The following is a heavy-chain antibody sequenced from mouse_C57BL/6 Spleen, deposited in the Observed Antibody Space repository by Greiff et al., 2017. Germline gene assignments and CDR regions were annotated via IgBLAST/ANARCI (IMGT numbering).Heavy chain of an antibody. V-gene: IGHV1-72*01. D-gene: IGHD2-4*01. CDR1: GYTFTSYW. CDR2: IDPNSGGT. J-gene: IGHJ2*01. Sequence: VQLQQPGAELVKPGASVKLSCKASGYTFTSYWMHWVKQRPGRGLEWIGRIDPNSGGTKYNEKFKSKATLTVDKPSSTAYMQLSSLTSEDSAVYYCARSEAIYYDYDGYYFDYWGQGTTLTVSS. CDR3: ARSEAIYYDYDGYYFDY.